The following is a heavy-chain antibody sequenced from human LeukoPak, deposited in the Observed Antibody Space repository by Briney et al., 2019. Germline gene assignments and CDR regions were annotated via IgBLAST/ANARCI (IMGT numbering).Heavy chain of an antibody. D-gene: IGHD2-15*01. V-gene: IGHV1-2*02. CDR1: GYTFIGYY. CDR3: AEMADGGSGV. CDR2: MNPKSGET. J-gene: IGHJ3*01. Sequence: ASVKVSLKASGYTFIGYYVHWVRQAPGQGLEWMGWMNPKSGETNYAQKFQGRVTMTRDTSITTAYMELSRLSSDDTAVYYCAEMADGGSGVWGQGTIITVSS.